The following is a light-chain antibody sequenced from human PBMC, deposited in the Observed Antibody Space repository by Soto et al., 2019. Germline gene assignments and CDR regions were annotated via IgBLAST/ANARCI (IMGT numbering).Light chain of an antibody. V-gene: IGKV1-12*01. J-gene: IGKJ1*01. CDR3: QQTNTFPMT. CDR2: GAS. Sequence: DIERTQWPSSVWGCVVEGVSVALGGSQDITRWLAWYQQKPGKAPKLLIYGASSLQSGVPSRFSGSGSETDFTLTLSSLQPEDSATYYCQQTNTFPMTFGQGTKVDI. CDR1: QDITRW.